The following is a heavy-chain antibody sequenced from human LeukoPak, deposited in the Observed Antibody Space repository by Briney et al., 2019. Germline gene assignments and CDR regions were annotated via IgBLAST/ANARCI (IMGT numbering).Heavy chain of an antibody. CDR3: AKGSYYDSTPNWFDP. D-gene: IGHD3-22*01. Sequence: PGGSLRLSCAASGFTFSSYAMSWVRQAPGKGLEWVSAISGSGGSTYYADSVKGRFTISRDNSKNTLYLQMNSLRAEDTVVYYCAKGSYYDSTPNWFDPWGQGTLVTVSS. CDR1: GFTFSSYA. CDR2: ISGSGGST. J-gene: IGHJ5*02. V-gene: IGHV3-23*01.